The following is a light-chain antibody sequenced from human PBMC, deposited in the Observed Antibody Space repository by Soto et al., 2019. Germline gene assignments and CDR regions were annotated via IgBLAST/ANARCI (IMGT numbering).Light chain of an antibody. CDR3: PHSFTLLTT. CDR1: QSVTSTY. V-gene: IGKV3-20*01. J-gene: IGKJ1*01. Sequence: IGFVQYTGTQSLSHGERATHYYRPSQSVTSTYLAWYQQKPGQAPKLLIFGASIWVTGIPDRFIGSGSGTDFTLTITSLQPEDFAVYYCPHSFTLLTTFGQVTKVDIK. CDR2: GAS.